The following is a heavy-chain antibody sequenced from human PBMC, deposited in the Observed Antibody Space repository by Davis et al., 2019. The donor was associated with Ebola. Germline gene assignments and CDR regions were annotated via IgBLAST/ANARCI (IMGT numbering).Heavy chain of an antibody. D-gene: IGHD6-6*01. CDR2: INAGSSRK. J-gene: IGHJ4*02. Sequence: GESLKISCAASGFTFSNYDMNWVRQAPGKGLEWVSNINAGSSRKSYADSVKGRFTISRDNAKNSLYLQMNSLGDEDTAVYYCTRVEHSSSSFDYWGQGTLVTVSS. V-gene: IGHV3-48*02. CDR3: TRVEHSSSSFDY. CDR1: GFTFSNYD.